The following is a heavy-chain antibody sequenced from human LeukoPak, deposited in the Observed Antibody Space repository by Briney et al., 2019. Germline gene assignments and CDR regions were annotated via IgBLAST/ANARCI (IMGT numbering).Heavy chain of an antibody. J-gene: IGHJ4*02. CDR2: IYYSGST. CDR3: ARAGDRIAAAGTFDY. CDR1: GGSISSSSYY. V-gene: IGHV4-39*07. Sequence: SETLSLTCTVSGGSISSSSYYWGWIRQPPGKGLEWIGNIYYSGSTYYNPSLKSRVTISVDTSKNQLSLKLSSVTAADTAVYYCARAGDRIAAAGTFDYWGQGTLVTVSS. D-gene: IGHD6-13*01.